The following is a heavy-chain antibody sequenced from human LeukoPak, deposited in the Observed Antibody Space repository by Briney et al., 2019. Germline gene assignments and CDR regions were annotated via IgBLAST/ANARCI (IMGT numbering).Heavy chain of an antibody. CDR2: INYSGST. Sequence: PSETLSLTCTVSGGAISNNKYDWGCSRQPPGKGLGWVVVINYSGSTTYNPSLKNRVTISVGPSKNQFSLKLISGTAADTAVYYCASHPSTGDYDSSGYYFSYYYYGMDVWGQGTTVTVSS. J-gene: IGHJ6*02. CDR1: GGAISNNKYD. D-gene: IGHD3-22*01. V-gene: IGHV4-39*07. CDR3: ASHPSTGDYDSSGYYFSYYYYGMDV.